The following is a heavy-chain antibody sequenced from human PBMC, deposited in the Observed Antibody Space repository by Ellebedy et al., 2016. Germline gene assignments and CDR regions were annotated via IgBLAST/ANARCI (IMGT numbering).Heavy chain of an antibody. CDR1: GFTFSSYS. CDR3: AKEYYYDSSGWFDY. J-gene: IGHJ4*02. CDR2: ISSSSSYI. Sequence: GGSLRLSCAASGFTFSSYSMNWVRQAPGKGLEWVSSISSSSSYIYYADSVKGRFTISRDNSKNTLYLQMNSLRAEDTAVYYCAKEYYYDSSGWFDYWGQGTLVTVSS. V-gene: IGHV3-21*04. D-gene: IGHD3-22*01.